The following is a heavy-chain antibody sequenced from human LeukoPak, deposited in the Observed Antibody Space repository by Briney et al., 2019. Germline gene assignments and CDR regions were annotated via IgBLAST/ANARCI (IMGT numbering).Heavy chain of an antibody. J-gene: IGHJ4*02. D-gene: IGHD5-18*01. CDR1: GGSISSYY. V-gene: IGHV4-59*08. CDR2: IYYSGST. CDR3: ARTPQVGQLWYPIYFDY. Sequence: PSETLSLTRTVSGGSISSYYWSWIRQPPGKGLEWIGYIYYSGSTNYNPSLKSRVTISVDTSKNQFSLKLSSVTAADTAVYYCARTPQVGQLWYPIYFDYWGQGTLVTVSS.